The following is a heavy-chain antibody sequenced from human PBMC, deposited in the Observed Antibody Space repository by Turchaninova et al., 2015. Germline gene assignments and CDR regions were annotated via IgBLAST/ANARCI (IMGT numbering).Heavy chain of an antibody. Sequence: GGSLKPSLAAPGFTFSKYAMNWVRQAPGKGLEWVSTSSVSGTYSYYADLVEGRFTISRDNSQNTLYLQMNSLRADDTAVYYCASTKGADYDSYGMDVWGQGTTVTVSS. CDR3: ASTKGADYDSYGMDV. CDR1: GFTFSKYA. V-gene: IGHV3-23*01. J-gene: IGHJ6*02. CDR2: SSVSGTYS. D-gene: IGHD4/OR15-4a*01.